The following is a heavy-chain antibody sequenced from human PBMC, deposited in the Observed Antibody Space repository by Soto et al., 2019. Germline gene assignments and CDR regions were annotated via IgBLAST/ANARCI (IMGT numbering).Heavy chain of an antibody. CDR2: ISYDGSNK. CDR1: GFTFSSYA. CDR3: ARGGRWLQFRDAFDI. Sequence: VGSLRLSCAASGFTFSSYAMHWVRQAPGKGLEWVAVISYDGSNKYYADSVKGRFTISRDNSKNTLYLQMNSLRAEDTAVYYCARGGRWLQFRDAFDIWGQGTMVTVSS. D-gene: IGHD5-12*01. J-gene: IGHJ3*02. V-gene: IGHV3-30-3*01.